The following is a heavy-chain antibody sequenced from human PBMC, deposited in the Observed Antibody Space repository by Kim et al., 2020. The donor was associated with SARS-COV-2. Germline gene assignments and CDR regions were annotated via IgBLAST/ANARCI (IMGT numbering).Heavy chain of an antibody. CDR3: SIVGATTLGLWFDP. D-gene: IGHD1-26*01. V-gene: IGHV1-24*01. J-gene: IGHJ5*02. Sequence: AQKFQGRVTMTEDTSTDTAYMELSSLRSEDTAVYYCSIVGATTLGLWFDPWGQGTLVTVSS.